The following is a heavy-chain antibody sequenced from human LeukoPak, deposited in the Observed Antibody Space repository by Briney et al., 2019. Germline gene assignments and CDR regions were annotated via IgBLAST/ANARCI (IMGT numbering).Heavy chain of an antibody. CDR1: GYSISSGYY. D-gene: IGHD6-13*01. J-gene: IGHJ6*03. V-gene: IGHV4-38-2*01. Sequence: SETLSLTCAVSGYSISSGYYWGWFRQPPGKGLEWIGCMYHSGSTYYNPSLKSRVTISVDASKNQFSLKLSSVTAADTAVYYCARQGGSSSPYYYYYMDVWGKGTTVTVSS. CDR2: MYHSGST. CDR3: ARQGGSSSPYYYYYMDV.